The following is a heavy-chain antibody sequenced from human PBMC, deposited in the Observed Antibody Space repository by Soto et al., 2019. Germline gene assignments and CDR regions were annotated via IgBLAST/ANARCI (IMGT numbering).Heavy chain of an antibody. J-gene: IGHJ5*02. V-gene: IGHV3-33*01. Sequence: QVQLVESGGGMVQPGRSLRLSCAASGFTFSSYGMHWVRQAPGKGLEWVAVIWYDGSNKYYADSVKGRFTISRDNSKNTLYLQMNSLRAEDTAVYYCAREYSYGYPRFDPWGQGTLVTVSS. CDR1: GFTFSSYG. CDR2: IWYDGSNK. D-gene: IGHD5-18*01. CDR3: AREYSYGYPRFDP.